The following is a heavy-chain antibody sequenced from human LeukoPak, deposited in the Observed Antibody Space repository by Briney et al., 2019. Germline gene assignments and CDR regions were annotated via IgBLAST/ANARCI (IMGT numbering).Heavy chain of an antibody. D-gene: IGHD3-10*01. V-gene: IGHV4-39*07. CDR3: TRRGSGSYHLAAFDI. CDR2: IYYSGTN. CDR1: GDTLSNILYY. J-gene: IGHJ3*02. Sequence: SETLSLTCSVSGDTLSNILYYWGWIRQPPGKGLEWIGHIYYSGTNSYNLSLKSRVTLSVDTSKNQFSLKLRSVTAADTAVYYCTRRGSGSYHLAAFDIWGQGTMVTVSS.